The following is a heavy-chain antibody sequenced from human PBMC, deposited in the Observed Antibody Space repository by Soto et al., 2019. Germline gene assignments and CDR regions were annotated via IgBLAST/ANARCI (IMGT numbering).Heavy chain of an antibody. CDR1: GGSISSSNW. CDR2: IYHSGST. Sequence: LSLTCAVSGGSISSSNWWSWVRQPPGKGLEWIGEIYHSGSTNYNPSLKSRVTISVDKSKNQFSLKLSSVTAADTAVYYCARGLDYGDYGYAFDIWGQGTMVTVSS. J-gene: IGHJ3*02. CDR3: ARGLDYGDYGYAFDI. D-gene: IGHD4-17*01. V-gene: IGHV4-4*02.